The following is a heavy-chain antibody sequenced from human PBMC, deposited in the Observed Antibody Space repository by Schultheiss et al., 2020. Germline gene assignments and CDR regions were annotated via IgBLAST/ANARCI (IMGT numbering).Heavy chain of an antibody. CDR1: GGSISSGGYY. CDR2: IYYSGST. CDR3: ARGRSGRSSTNCFPFDY. J-gene: IGHJ4*02. D-gene: IGHD2-2*01. Sequence: SETLSLTCTVSGGSISSGGYYWSWIRQHPGKGLEWIGYIYYSGSTYYNPSLKSRVTISVDTSKNQFSLKLSSVTAADTAVYYCARGRSGRSSTNCFPFDYWGQGTLVTVSS. V-gene: IGHV4-31*03.